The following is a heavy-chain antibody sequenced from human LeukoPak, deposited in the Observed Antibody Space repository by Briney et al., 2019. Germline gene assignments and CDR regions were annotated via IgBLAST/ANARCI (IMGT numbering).Heavy chain of an antibody. D-gene: IGHD3-9*01. Sequence: GESLKISCQGSGYNFGSHWIGWVRQMPGKGLEWMGIIYPGDSDTRYSPSFQGQVTISADKSISTAYLQWSSLKASDTAMYYCARLPLTYYDILTGYTPKSPGYYFDYWGQGTLVTVSS. J-gene: IGHJ4*02. V-gene: IGHV5-51*01. CDR2: IYPGDSDT. CDR3: ARLPLTYYDILTGYTPKSPGYYFDY. CDR1: GYNFGSHW.